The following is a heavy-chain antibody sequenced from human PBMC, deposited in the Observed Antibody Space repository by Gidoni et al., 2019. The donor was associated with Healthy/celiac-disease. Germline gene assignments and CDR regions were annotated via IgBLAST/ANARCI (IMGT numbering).Heavy chain of an antibody. J-gene: IGHJ6*02. CDR2: IGTAGDT. CDR1: GFTFSSYD. V-gene: IGHV3-13*01. Sequence: EVQLVASGGGLVQPGGSLRLSCAASGFTFSSYDMHWVRQATGKGLEWVSAIGTAGDTYYPGSVKGRFTISRENAKNSLYLQMNSLRAGDTAVYYCARGPHYDFWSGYYDYYYYGMDVWGQGTTVTVSS. CDR3: ARGPHYDFWSGYYDYYYYGMDV. D-gene: IGHD3-3*01.